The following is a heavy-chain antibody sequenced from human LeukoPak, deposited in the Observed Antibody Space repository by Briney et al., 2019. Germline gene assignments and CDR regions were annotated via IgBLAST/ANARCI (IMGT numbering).Heavy chain of an antibody. V-gene: IGHV4-61*02. Sequence: SQTLSLTCTVSGGSISTVGYYWSWTRQPAGKGPEWIGRIYARGNTNYNPSLESRVAMSLDTSKNQFSLKLTSVTAADTAVYFCVRDRSSGDAFDIWGQGTVVTVSS. CDR2: IYARGNT. CDR3: VRDRSSGDAFDI. CDR1: GGSISTVGYY. J-gene: IGHJ3*02. D-gene: IGHD2-2*01.